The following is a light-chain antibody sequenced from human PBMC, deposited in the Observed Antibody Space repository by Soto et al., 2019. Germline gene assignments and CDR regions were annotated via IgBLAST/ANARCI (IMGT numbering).Light chain of an antibody. CDR3: QHYNRWPLT. CDR1: QSVNDN. CDR2: DAS. J-gene: IGKJ4*01. V-gene: IGKV3-15*01. Sequence: ETLMTHSPATLWVSPGERVTLSFRASQSVNDNLAWYQQKPGQAPRLLIYDASIRATGIPARFSGSGSGTEFTLTITSLQSEDFAVYYCQHYNRWPLTFGGGTKVDIK.